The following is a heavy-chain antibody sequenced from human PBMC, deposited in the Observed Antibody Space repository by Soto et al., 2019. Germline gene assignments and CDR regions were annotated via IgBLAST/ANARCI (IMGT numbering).Heavy chain of an antibody. J-gene: IGHJ4*02. CDR1: GFTFSSYA. CDR3: AKDPEVDTAMVRDY. V-gene: IGHV3-23*01. CDR2: ISGSGGST. D-gene: IGHD5-18*01. Sequence: GGSLRLSCAASGFTFSSYAMSWVRQAPGKGLEWVSAISGSGGSTYYADSVKGRFTISRDNSKNTLYLQMNSLRAEDTAVYYCAKDPEVDTAMVRDYWGQGTLVTSPQ.